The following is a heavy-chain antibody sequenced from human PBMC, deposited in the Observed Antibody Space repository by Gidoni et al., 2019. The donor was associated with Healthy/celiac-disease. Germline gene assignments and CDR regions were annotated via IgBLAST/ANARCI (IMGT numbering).Heavy chain of an antibody. CDR1: GFTFSNAW. J-gene: IGHJ4*02. CDR3: TTDESSMIVVVPFDY. V-gene: IGHV3-15*01. CDR2: IKSKTDGGTT. D-gene: IGHD3-22*01. Sequence: EVQLVESGGGLVKPGGSLRLPCAASGFTFSNAWMSWVRQAPGKGLEWVGRIKSKTDGGTTDYAAPVKGRFTISRDDSKNTLYLQMNSLKTEDTAVYYCTTDESSMIVVVPFDYWGQGTLVTVSS.